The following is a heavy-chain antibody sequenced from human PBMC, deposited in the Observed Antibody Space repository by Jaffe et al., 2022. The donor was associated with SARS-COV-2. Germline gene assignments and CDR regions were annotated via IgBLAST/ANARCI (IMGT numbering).Heavy chain of an antibody. CDR1: KFTFSNYD. Sequence: EVQLVESGGGLVKPGGTLRLSCTGSKFTFSNYDMHWVRQARGKGLEWVSAIGTGGDTYYSGSVKGRFTISRENAKNSVYLQMNSLRAGDTAVYYCARGEYLDSSGFYRDPQDAFDIWGQGTLVTVSS. D-gene: IGHD3-22*01. J-gene: IGHJ3*02. CDR3: ARGEYLDSSGFYRDPQDAFDI. CDR2: IGTGGDT. V-gene: IGHV3-13*01.